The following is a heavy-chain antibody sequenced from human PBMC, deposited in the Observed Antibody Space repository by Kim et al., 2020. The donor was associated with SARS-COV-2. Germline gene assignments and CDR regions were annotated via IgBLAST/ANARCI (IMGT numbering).Heavy chain of an antibody. V-gene: IGHV3-23*01. CDR3: AKAYSGSYYFDY. Sequence: YHADYVTGLGTITRDNSKNTVYLQMNSLRAEDTAVYYCAKAYSGSYYFDYWGQGTLVTVSS. D-gene: IGHD1-26*01. J-gene: IGHJ4*02.